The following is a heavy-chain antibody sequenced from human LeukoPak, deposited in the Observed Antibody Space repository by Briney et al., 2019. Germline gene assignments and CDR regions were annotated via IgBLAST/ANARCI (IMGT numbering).Heavy chain of an antibody. V-gene: IGHV4-34*01. CDR2: INHSGST. Sequence: SETLSLTCGVYGGSFSGYNWTWIRQPPGKGLEWIGEINHSGSTNYNPSLKSRVTISVETSKNQFSLKLSSVTAADTAVYYCARRVSSGYYSNNWFDPWGQGTLVTVSS. D-gene: IGHD3-22*01. J-gene: IGHJ5*02. CDR3: ARRVSSGYYSNNWFDP. CDR1: GGSFSGYN.